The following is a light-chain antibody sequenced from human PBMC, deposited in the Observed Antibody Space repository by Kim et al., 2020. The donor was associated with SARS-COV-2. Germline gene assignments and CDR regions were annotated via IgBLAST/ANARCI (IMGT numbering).Light chain of an antibody. CDR1: QSISTW. CDR2: KAS. CDR3: QQYNSYSGT. V-gene: IGKV1-5*03. Sequence: DIQMTQSPFTLSASVGDRVTITCRASQSISTWLAWYQQKPGKAPKVLIYKASRLESGVPSRFSGSGSGTEFTLTISSLQPDDFATYYCQQYNSYSGTFGQGTKLEI. J-gene: IGKJ2*01.